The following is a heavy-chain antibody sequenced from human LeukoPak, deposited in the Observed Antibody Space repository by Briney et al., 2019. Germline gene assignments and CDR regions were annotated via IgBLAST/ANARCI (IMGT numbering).Heavy chain of an antibody. V-gene: IGHV3-30*10. J-gene: IGHJ4*02. D-gene: IGHD6-13*01. Sequence: GGSLRLSCAASGFTFSSYAMHWVRQAPGKGLEWVAVISYDGSTKYYTDSVKGRFTISRDNSKNTLFLQMNSLRAEDAALYFCARVRSTTCLDHWGQGALVTVSS. CDR2: ISYDGSTK. CDR3: ARVRSTTCLDH. CDR1: GFTFSSYA.